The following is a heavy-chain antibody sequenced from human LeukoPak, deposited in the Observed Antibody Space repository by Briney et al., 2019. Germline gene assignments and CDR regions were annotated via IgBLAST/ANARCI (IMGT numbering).Heavy chain of an antibody. CDR3: ARPMGGYSYMFDP. Sequence: SETLSLTCTVSGGSISSSSYYWGWIRQPPGKGLEWIGSIYYSGSTYYNPSLKSRVTISVDTSKNQFSLKLSSVTAADTAVYHYARPMGGYSYMFDPWGQGTLVTVSS. CDR2: IYYSGST. CDR1: GGSISSSSYY. J-gene: IGHJ5*02. D-gene: IGHD5-18*01. V-gene: IGHV4-39*01.